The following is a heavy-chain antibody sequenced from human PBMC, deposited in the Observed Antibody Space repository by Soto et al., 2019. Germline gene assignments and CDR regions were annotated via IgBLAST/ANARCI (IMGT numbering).Heavy chain of an antibody. D-gene: IGHD3-22*01. CDR2: IYYSGST. CDR1: GGSISSGNYY. Sequence: SETLSLTCTVSGGSISSGNYYWSWIRQHPGKGLEWIGYIYYSGSTYYNPSLKSRVTISVDTSKNQFSLKLSSVTAADTAVYYCASTYYNASSGPFDYWGQGTLVTVSS. J-gene: IGHJ4*02. V-gene: IGHV4-31*03. CDR3: ASTYYNASSGPFDY.